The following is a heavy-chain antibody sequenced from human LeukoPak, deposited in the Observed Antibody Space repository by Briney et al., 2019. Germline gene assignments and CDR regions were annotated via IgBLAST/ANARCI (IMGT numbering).Heavy chain of an antibody. D-gene: IGHD2-21*02. Sequence: GGSLRLSCAASGFTFSSYAMSWVRQAPGKGLEWVSAISGSGGSTYYADSVKGRFTISRDNSKNTLYLQMNSLRAEDTAVYYCARDGPWVVTASQQYYFDYWGQGTLVTVSS. CDR2: ISGSGGST. CDR3: ARDGPWVVTASQQYYFDY. V-gene: IGHV3-23*01. CDR1: GFTFSSYA. J-gene: IGHJ4*02.